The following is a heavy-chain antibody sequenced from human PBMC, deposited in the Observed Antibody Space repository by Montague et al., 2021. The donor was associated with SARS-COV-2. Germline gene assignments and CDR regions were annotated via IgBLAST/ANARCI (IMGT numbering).Heavy chain of an antibody. V-gene: IGHV4-34*01. J-gene: IGHJ5*02. CDR1: GGSFSGYY. Sequence: SETLSLTCAVYGGSFSGYYWNWIRQPPGKGLEWIGEINHSGTTNYNPSLKSRATISVDTSKNQFSLKLSSVTAADTAVYYCARGVVVVVHRDYPARRGWFDPWGQGTLVSVSS. CDR3: ARGVVVVVHRDYPARRGWFDP. CDR2: INHSGTT. D-gene: IGHD2-15*01.